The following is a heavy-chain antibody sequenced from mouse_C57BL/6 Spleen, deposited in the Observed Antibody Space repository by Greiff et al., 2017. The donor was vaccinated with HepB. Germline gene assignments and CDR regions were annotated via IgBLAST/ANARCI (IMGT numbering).Heavy chain of an antibody. Sequence: VKLQQSGPGLVQPSQSLSITCTVSGFSLTSYGVHWVRQSPGKGLEWLGVIWRGGSTNYNAAFMPRLSITKDNSKCQVFFKMNSLQADDTAIYYCASHYYGSSYDWYFDVWGTGTTVTVSS. D-gene: IGHD1-1*01. CDR2: IWRGGST. CDR3: ASHYYGSSYDWYFDV. J-gene: IGHJ1*03. V-gene: IGHV2-5*01. CDR1: GFSLTSYG.